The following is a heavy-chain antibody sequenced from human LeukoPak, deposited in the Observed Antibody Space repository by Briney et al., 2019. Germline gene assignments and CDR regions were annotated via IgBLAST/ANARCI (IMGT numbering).Heavy chain of an antibody. J-gene: IGHJ4*02. D-gene: IGHD1-26*01. CDR1: GGSISGFH. CDR3: ARVVGATGSSDY. Sequence: SETLSLTCSVSGGSISGFHWSWIRQPPGKGLEWIGYIYYIGSTNYNPSLKSRITISVDTSKSHFSLKLSSVTAADTAVYYCARVVGATGSSDYWGQGTLVTVSS. V-gene: IGHV4-59*01. CDR2: IYYIGST.